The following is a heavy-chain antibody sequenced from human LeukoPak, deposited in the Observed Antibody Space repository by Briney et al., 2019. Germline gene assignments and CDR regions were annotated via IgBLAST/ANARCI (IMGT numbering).Heavy chain of an antibody. CDR1: GFTVSSNY. CDR2: IYSGGST. J-gene: IGHJ4*02. V-gene: IGHV3-66*01. D-gene: IGHD3-22*01. CDR3: ARDAYYYDSSGYSYFDY. Sequence: GGSLRLSCAAPGFTVSSNYMSWVRQAPGKGLEWVSVIYSGGSTYYADSVKGRFTISRDNSKITLYLQMNSLRAEDTAVYYCARDAYYYDSSGYSYFDYWAREPWSPSPQ.